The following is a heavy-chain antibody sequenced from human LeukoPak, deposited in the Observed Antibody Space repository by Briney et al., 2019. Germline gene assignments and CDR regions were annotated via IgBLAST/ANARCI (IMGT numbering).Heavy chain of an antibody. J-gene: IGHJ4*02. D-gene: IGHD3-16*02. CDR2: ISYDGSNK. CDR3: AKDALISFRGAWSQSDY. CDR1: GFTFSSYG. Sequence: SGGSLRLSCAASGFTFSSYGMHWVRQAPGKGLEWVAVISYDGSNKYYADSVKGRFTISRDNSKNTLFLQMNSLRAEDTAVYYCAKDALISFRGAWSQSDYWGQGTLVTVSS. V-gene: IGHV3-30*18.